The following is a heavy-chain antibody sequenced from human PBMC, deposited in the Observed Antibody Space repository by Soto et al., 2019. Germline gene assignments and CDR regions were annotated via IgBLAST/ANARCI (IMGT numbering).Heavy chain of an antibody. Sequence: QITLKESGTTLVKPTETLTLTCSVSGFSLSTSGRTLGWIRQPPGKAPEWLALGGQYSPSLQSRVTFTKDTSKNQVVLTLTDMEPADTATYYCTLRQDSSRGPIYWGQGILVTGSS. J-gene: IGHJ4*02. D-gene: IGHD6-13*01. CDR1: GFSLSTSGRT. CDR3: TLRQDSSRGPIY. V-gene: IGHV2-5*01. CDR2: GG.